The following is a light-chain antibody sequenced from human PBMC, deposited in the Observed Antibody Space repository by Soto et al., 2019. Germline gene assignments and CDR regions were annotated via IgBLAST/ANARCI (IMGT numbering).Light chain of an antibody. J-gene: IGKJ1*01. CDR2: DAS. Sequence: EIVLTQSPATLSLSPGERATLSCRASESVISYLAWYQQKPGQAHRLLIYDASNTATGIPARFSGSGSGTDFTLTISSLEPEDFAVYYCQQCSTWPRTCGQGTKVEIK. CDR3: QQCSTWPRT. CDR1: ESVISY. V-gene: IGKV3-11*01.